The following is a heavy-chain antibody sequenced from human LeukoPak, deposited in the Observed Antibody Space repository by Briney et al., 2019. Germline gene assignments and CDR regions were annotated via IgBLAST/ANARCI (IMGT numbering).Heavy chain of an antibody. J-gene: IGHJ3*02. Sequence: PAGSLTVSCAASGFTVSSNYMSWVRQAPGKGLEWVSVIYSGSSTYYADSVKGRFTISRDSSKNTVYLQMNSLRAEDTAVYYCARGQSFDIWGEGATFTVSS. CDR1: GFTVSSNY. CDR2: IYSGSST. V-gene: IGHV3-53*01. D-gene: IGHD4-11*01. CDR3: ARGQSFDI.